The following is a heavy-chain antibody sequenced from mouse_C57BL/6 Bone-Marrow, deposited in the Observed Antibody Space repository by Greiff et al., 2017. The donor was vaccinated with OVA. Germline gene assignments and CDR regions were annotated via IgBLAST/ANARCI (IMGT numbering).Heavy chain of an antibody. CDR2: ISDGGSYT. V-gene: IGHV5-4*01. J-gene: IGHJ1*03. CDR1: GFTFSSYA. CDR3: ARDRKGYDYDRGYWYFDV. Sequence: EVKLMESEGGLVKPGGSLKLSCAASGFTFSSYAMSWVRQTPEKRLEWVATISDGGSYTYYPDNVKGRFTISRDNAKNNLYLQMSHLKSEDTAMYYCARDRKGYDYDRGYWYFDVWGTGTTVTVSS. D-gene: IGHD2-4*01.